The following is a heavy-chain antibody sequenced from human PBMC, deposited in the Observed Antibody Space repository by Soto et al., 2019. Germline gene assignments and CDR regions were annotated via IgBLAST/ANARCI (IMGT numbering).Heavy chain of an antibody. D-gene: IGHD2-2*01. V-gene: IGHV4-39*01. J-gene: IGHJ6*03. CDR1: GGSISSSSYY. Sequence: QLQLQESGPGLVKPSETLSLTCTVSGGSISSSSYYWGWIRQPPGKGLEWIGSIYYSGSTYYNPSLKSQVTISVATSKNQFSLKLSSVTAADTAVYYCARLDCSSTSCYGVYYYYYMDVWGKGTTVTVSS. CDR2: IYYSGST. CDR3: ARLDCSSTSCYGVYYYYYMDV.